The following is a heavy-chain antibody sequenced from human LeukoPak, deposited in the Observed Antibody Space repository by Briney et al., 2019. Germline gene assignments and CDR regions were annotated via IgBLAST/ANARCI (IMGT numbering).Heavy chain of an antibody. D-gene: IGHD6-19*01. CDR3: ARYEAVAGVFDF. V-gene: IGHV4-61*02. CDR2: IYTSGST. CDR1: GYSISSGYY. Sequence: SETLSLTCTVSGYSISSGYYWNWIRQPAGKGLEWIGRIYTSGSTNYNPSLKSRVTISVDTSKNQFSLKLSSVTAADTAVYYCARYEAVAGVFDFWGQGTLVTVSS. J-gene: IGHJ4*02.